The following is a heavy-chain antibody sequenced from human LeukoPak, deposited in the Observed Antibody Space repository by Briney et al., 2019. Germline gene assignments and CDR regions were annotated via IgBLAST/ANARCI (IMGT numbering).Heavy chain of an antibody. D-gene: IGHD6-13*01. CDR1: GXPISSSSYY. Sequence: SQTLSLTCTVSGXPISSSSYYWGWIRQPPGKGLEWIGSASYSGSTFYNSSLNSRVTISVDTSKNQFSLKLSSVTAADTAVYYCARLYSSSWYFDNWGQGILVTVSS. CDR3: ARLYSSSWYFDN. V-gene: IGHV4-39*01. J-gene: IGHJ4*02. CDR2: ASYSGST.